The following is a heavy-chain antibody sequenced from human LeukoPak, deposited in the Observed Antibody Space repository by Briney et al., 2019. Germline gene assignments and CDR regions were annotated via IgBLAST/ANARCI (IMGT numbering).Heavy chain of an antibody. CDR1: GFTFSDYG. CDR2: ISGSGGST. CDR3: AKAAVAGPFDY. Sequence: QTGGSLRLSCAASGFTFSDYGMVWVRQAPGKGLEWVSAISGSGGSTYYADSVKGRFTISRDNSKNTLYLQMNSLRAEDTAVYYCAKAAVAGPFDYWGQGTLVTVSS. V-gene: IGHV3-23*01. J-gene: IGHJ4*02. D-gene: IGHD6-19*01.